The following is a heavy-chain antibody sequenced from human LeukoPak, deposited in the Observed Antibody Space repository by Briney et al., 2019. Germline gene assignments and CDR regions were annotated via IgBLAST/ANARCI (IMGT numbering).Heavy chain of an antibody. D-gene: IGHD1-26*01. CDR3: IRSSGRPDC. V-gene: IGHV3-74*01. CDR2: INRDGSSS. CDR1: GFTLSSYW. Sequence: GGSLRLSCAASGFTLSSYWMHWVRQAPGKGLVWVSRINRDGSSSIYADSVKGRFTISRDIANNTLYLEMNSLRAEDTAVYYCIRSSGRPDCWGQGTLVTVSS. J-gene: IGHJ4*02.